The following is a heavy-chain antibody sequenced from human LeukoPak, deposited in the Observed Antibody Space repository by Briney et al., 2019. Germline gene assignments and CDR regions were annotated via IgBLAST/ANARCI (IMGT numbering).Heavy chain of an antibody. Sequence: SETLSLTCTVSGGSISSSRYYWGWIRQPPGKGLEWIGSIYYSGSTYYNPSLKSRVTISVDTSKNQFSLKLSSVTAADTAVYYCASIYSYGSMGAFDIWGQGTMVTVSS. CDR2: IYYSGST. CDR3: ASIYSYGSMGAFDI. J-gene: IGHJ3*02. CDR1: GGSISSSRYY. V-gene: IGHV4-39*07. D-gene: IGHD5-18*01.